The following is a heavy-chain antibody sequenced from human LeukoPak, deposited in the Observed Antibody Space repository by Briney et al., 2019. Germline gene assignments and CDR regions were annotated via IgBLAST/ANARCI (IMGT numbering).Heavy chain of an antibody. CDR3: ARDVGARLPGY. CDR2: IYYSGST. V-gene: IGHV4-39*07. Sequence: KSSETLSLTCTVSGGSISSSSYYWGWIRQPPGKGLEWIGSIYYSGSTYYNPSLKSRVTILVDKSKNQLSLILSSVTAADTATYYCARDVGARLPGYWGQGTLVTVSS. J-gene: IGHJ4*02. D-gene: IGHD6-6*01. CDR1: GGSISSSSYY.